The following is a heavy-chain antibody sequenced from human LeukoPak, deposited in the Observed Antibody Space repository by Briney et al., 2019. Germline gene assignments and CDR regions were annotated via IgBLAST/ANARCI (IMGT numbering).Heavy chain of an antibody. CDR1: GGSISSYY. Sequence: PSETLSLTCTVSGGSISSYYWSWIRQPAGKGLEWIGRIYTSGSTNYNPSLKSRVTMSVDTSKNQFSLKLSSVTAADTAVYYCARHAATGDEPMYYFDYWGQGTLVTVSS. J-gene: IGHJ4*02. CDR3: ARHAATGDEPMYYFDY. D-gene: IGHD7-27*01. V-gene: IGHV4-4*07. CDR2: IYTSGST.